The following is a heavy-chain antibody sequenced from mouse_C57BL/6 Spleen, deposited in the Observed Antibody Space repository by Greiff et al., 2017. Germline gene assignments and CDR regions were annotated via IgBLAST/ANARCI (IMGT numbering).Heavy chain of an antibody. CDR2: ISYDGSN. Sequence: EVKLQESGPGLVKPSQSLSLTCSVTGYSITSGYYWNRIRQFPGNKLEWMGYISYDGSNNYNPSLKNRISITRDTSKNQFFLKLNSVTTEDTATYYCARVGTWYFDVWGTGTTVTVSS. V-gene: IGHV3-6*01. CDR3: ARVGTWYFDV. CDR1: GYSITSGYY. J-gene: IGHJ1*03. D-gene: IGHD3-1*01.